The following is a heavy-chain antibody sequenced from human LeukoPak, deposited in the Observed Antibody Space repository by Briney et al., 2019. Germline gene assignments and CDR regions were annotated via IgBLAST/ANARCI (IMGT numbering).Heavy chain of an antibody. CDR2: IYTTGST. J-gene: IGHJ6*03. Sequence: SETLSLTCTVSGGSASSYYWTWIRQPAGKGLEWIGRIYTTGSTNYNPSLKSRVTMSVDTSKNQFSLKLTSVAAADTAVYYCARGAGYSREVNYYHYMDVWARGPRSPSP. D-gene: IGHD5-12*01. CDR1: GGSASSYY. V-gene: IGHV4-4*07. CDR3: ARGAGYSREVNYYHYMDV.